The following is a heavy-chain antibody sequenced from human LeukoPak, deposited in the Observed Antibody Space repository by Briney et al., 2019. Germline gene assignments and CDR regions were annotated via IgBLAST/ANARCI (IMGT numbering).Heavy chain of an antibody. CDR3: AADSAAACSFYYYGIDV. Sequence: ASVKVSCKASGFTFTSSAMQWVRQARGQRLEWIGWIVVGSGNTNYAQKFQERVTITRDSSTSTAYMEMSSLRSEDTAVYYCAADSAAACSFYYYGIDVWGQGTTVTVSS. V-gene: IGHV1-58*02. J-gene: IGHJ6*02. CDR1: GFTFTSSA. D-gene: IGHD6-13*01. CDR2: IVVGSGNT.